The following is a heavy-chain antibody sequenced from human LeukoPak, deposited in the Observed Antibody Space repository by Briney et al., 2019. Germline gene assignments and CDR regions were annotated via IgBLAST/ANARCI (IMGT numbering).Heavy chain of an antibody. CDR1: GFTFSSYE. J-gene: IGHJ4*02. Sequence: GGSLRLSCAASGFTFSSYEMNWIRQAPGKGLEWVSYISSSGSTIYYADSVKGRFTISRDNAKNSLYLQMNSLRAEDTAVYYCARAGTDYPDDYWGQGTLVTVSS. CDR2: ISSSGSTI. CDR3: ARAGTDYPDDY. D-gene: IGHD3-10*01. V-gene: IGHV3-48*03.